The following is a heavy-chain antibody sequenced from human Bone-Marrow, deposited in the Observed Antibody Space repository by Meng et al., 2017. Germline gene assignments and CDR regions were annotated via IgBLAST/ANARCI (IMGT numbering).Heavy chain of an antibody. Sequence: QVQLQQSGPGLVKPSQTLSLPCAISGDSVSSNSAAWNWIRQSPSRGLEWLGRTYYKSKWSNNYAVSVKSRITINPDTSKNQFSLQLNSVTPEDTAVYYCASSIDYGDYYFDFWGQGTLVTVSS. CDR1: GDSVSSNSAA. D-gene: IGHD4-17*01. V-gene: IGHV6-1*01. J-gene: IGHJ4*02. CDR2: TYYKSKWSN. CDR3: ASSIDYGDYYFDF.